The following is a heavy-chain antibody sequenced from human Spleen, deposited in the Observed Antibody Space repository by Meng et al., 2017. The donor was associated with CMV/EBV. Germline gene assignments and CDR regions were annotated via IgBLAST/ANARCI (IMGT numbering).Heavy chain of an antibody. Sequence: GESLKISCAASGFTFSSYSMNWVRQAPGKGLEWVSYISSSSSTIYYADSVKGRFTISRDNAKNSLYLQMNSLRAEDTAVYYCARAIRFLEIPGPYWGQGTLVTVSS. CDR1: GFTFSSYS. J-gene: IGHJ4*02. CDR3: ARAIRFLEIPGPY. V-gene: IGHV3-48*04. D-gene: IGHD3-3*01. CDR2: ISSSSSTI.